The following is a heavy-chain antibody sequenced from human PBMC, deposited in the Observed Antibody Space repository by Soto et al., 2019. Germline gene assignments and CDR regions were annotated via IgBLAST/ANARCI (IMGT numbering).Heavy chain of an antibody. Sequence: QVQLVQSGAEVKKPGASVKVSCKASGYTFTSFDINWVRQAPGQGLEWMGWMNPNNANTGYAQKFQGRVTMARNTSIRTAYMELSILRSEDTAVYYCACEGVGWFDPWGQGTLVTVSS. J-gene: IGHJ5*02. CDR2: MNPNNANT. CDR3: ACEGVGWFDP. CDR1: GYTFTSFD. D-gene: IGHD3-3*01. V-gene: IGHV1-8*02.